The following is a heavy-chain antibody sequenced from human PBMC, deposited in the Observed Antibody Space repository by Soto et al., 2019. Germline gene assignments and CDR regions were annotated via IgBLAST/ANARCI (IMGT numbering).Heavy chain of an antibody. CDR3: AREYGMDV. CDR2: ISGYNGNT. Sequence: ASVKVSCKASGYSFHTYAISWVRQAPGQGLEWVGWISGYNGNTNYAQKFQGRVTLTTDTSTKTAFMELRSLTGDDTAVYYCAREYGMDVWGQGTTVT. J-gene: IGHJ6*02. CDR1: GYSFHTYA. V-gene: IGHV1-18*01.